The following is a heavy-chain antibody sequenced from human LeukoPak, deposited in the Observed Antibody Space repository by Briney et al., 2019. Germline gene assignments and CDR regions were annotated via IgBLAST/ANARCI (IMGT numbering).Heavy chain of an antibody. J-gene: IGHJ4*02. CDR1: GGSISSYY. Sequence: SETLSLTCTVSGGSISSYYWSWIRQPPGKGLEWIGYIYYSGSTNYNPSLKSRVTISVDTSKNQFSLKLSSVTAADTAVYYCARTYYDFWSGSPGPYYFDYWSQGTLVTVSS. D-gene: IGHD3-3*01. CDR3: ARTYYDFWSGSPGPYYFDY. CDR2: IYYSGST. V-gene: IGHV4-59*01.